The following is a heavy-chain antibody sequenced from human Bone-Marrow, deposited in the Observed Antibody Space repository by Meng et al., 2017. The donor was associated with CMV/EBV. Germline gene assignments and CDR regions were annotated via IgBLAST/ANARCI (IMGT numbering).Heavy chain of an antibody. CDR1: GYTFTYRY. CDR2: ITPFNGNT. D-gene: IGHD2/OR15-2a*01. CDR3: ARAKAFRGVWFDP. Sequence: SVKVSCKASGYTFTYRYLHWVRQAPGQALEWMGWITPFNGNTNYTQKFQDRVTITRDRSMSTAYMELSSLRSEYTAMYYCARAKAFRGVWFDPWGQGTLVTVSS. V-gene: IGHV1-45*02. J-gene: IGHJ5*02.